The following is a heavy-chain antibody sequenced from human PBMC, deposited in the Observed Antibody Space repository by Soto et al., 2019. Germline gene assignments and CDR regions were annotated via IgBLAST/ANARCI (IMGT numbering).Heavy chain of an antibody. Sequence: EVQLLESGGGLVQPGGSLRLSCAASGFTFTNYAMHWVRQTPGKGLEWVSTISGTGEKTFYADAVKGRFTISRDNSKSTLFVQMNSLEDEDTAVYYCAKGGTAYCSGGTCYHPFDYWGQGTLVTVSS. D-gene: IGHD2-15*01. J-gene: IGHJ4*02. CDR3: AKGGTAYCSGGTCYHPFDY. CDR1: GFTFTNYA. CDR2: ISGTGEKT. V-gene: IGHV3-23*01.